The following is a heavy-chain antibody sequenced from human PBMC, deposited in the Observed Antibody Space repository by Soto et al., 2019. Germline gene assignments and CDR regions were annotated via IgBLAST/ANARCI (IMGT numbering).Heavy chain of an antibody. D-gene: IGHD4-4*01. CDR3: ARGRFNTVQIDY. V-gene: IGHV3-21*01. CDR2: ISSSSSYI. J-gene: IGHJ4*02. Sequence: PGGSLRLSCAASGFTFSSYSMNWVRQAPGKGLEWVSSISSSSSYIYYADSVKGRFTISRDNAKNSLYLQMNSLRAEDTAVYYCARGRFNTVQIDYWGQGTLVTVSS. CDR1: GFTFSSYS.